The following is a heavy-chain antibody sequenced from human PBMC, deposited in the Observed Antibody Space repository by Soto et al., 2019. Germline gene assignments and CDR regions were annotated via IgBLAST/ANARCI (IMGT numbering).Heavy chain of an antibody. V-gene: IGHV4-59*01. CDR1: GGSISSYY. D-gene: IGHD6-13*01. CDR2: IYYSGST. J-gene: IGHJ3*02. CDR3: VRGRQQLVRDAFDI. Sequence: SETLSLTCTVPGGSISSYYWSWIRQPPGKGLEWIGYIYYSGSTNYNPSLKSRVTISVDTSKNQFSLKLGSVTAADTAVYYCVRGRQQLVRDAFDIWGQGTMVTVSS.